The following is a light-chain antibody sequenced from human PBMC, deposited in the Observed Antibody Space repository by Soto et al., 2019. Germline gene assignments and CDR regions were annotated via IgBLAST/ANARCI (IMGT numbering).Light chain of an antibody. J-gene: IGKJ3*01. V-gene: IGKV1-6*01. CDR2: AAS. CDR1: QGIRND. CDR3: LQDYNYPVT. Sequence: AIQMTQSPSSLSASVGDRVTITCRASQGIRNDLGWYQQKPGTAPTLLIYAASTLQSGVPSRFSGSGSGTDFTLTISSLQPEDFVTYYCLQDYNYPVTFGPGTKVDIK.